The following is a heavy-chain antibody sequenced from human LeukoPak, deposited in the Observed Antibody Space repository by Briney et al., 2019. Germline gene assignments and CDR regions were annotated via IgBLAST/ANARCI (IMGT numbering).Heavy chain of an antibody. CDR2: ISTDGSAT. Sequence: PGGSLRLSCAASGFTFSSHWMHWARQVPGKGLVWVSRISTDGSATTYADSVKGRFTISRDNDKNTLYLQMNSLRAEDTAVYYCARGSYYRDYYGMDVWGQGTTVTVSS. V-gene: IGHV3-74*01. CDR3: ARGSYYRDYYGMDV. CDR1: GFTFSSHW. J-gene: IGHJ6*02. D-gene: IGHD1-26*01.